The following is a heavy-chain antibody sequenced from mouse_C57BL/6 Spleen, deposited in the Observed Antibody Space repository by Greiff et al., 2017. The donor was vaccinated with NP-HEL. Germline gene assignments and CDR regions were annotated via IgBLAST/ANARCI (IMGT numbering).Heavy chain of an antibody. CDR2: INPSSGYT. Sequence: QVQLQQSGAELARPGASVKMSCKASGYTFTSYTMHWVKQRPGQGLEWIGYINPSSGYTKYNQKFKDKATLTADKSSSTAYMQLSSLTSEDSAVYYCATPGSWFAYWGQGTLVTVSA. CDR3: ATPGSWFAY. V-gene: IGHV1-4*01. J-gene: IGHJ3*01. CDR1: GYTFTSYT. D-gene: IGHD4-1*01.